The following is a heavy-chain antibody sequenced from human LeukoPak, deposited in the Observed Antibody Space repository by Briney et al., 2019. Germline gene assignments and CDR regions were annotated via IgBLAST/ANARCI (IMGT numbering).Heavy chain of an antibody. J-gene: IGHJ6*02. CDR3: ARVITTGGWPHGMAV. CDR1: GGSISNYY. V-gene: IGHV4-59*01. CDR2: IYYTGST. Sequence: KSSETLSLTCTVSGGSISNYYWSWIRQPPGKRREWIAYIYYTGSTNYNPSLKSRVTISVDTSKNQFSLNLSSVTAADTAVYYCARVITTGGWPHGMAVWGQGTTVTVSS. D-gene: IGHD6-19*01.